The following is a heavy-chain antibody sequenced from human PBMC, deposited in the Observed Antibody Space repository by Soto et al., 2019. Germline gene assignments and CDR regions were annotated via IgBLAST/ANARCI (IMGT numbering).Heavy chain of an antibody. CDR2: VNTYNGNT. CDR1: GYTFTSYG. Sequence: QVQLVQSGAGVKKPGASVKVSCKASGYTFTSYGISWVRQAPGQGLEWMGWVNTYNGNTNYAQKVRGRVTMTTDTSTSTAYMELRSLRSDDTAVYYCARSYRRDDYGDGYWGQGTLVTVSS. V-gene: IGHV1-18*01. D-gene: IGHD4-17*01. J-gene: IGHJ4*02. CDR3: ARSYRRDDYGDGY.